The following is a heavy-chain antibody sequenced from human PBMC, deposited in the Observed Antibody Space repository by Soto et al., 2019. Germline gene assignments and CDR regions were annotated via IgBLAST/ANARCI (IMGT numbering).Heavy chain of an antibody. CDR2: IIPILGIA. D-gene: IGHD3-3*01. Sequence: QVQLVQSGAEVKKPGSSVKVSCKASGGTFSSYTISWVRQAPGQGLEWMGRIIPILGIANYAQKFQGRVTITADKSTSTAYMELSSLRSEDTAVYYCARGAEGDFWSPWGQGTLVTVSS. CDR1: GGTFSSYT. V-gene: IGHV1-69*02. CDR3: ARGAEGDFWSP. J-gene: IGHJ5*02.